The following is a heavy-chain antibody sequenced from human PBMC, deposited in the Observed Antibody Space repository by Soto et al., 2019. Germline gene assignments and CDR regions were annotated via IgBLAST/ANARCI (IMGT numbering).Heavy chain of an antibody. D-gene: IGHD3-9*01. CDR3: AKDRHPDGIWTFDY. CDR1: GFSFSGYT. V-gene: IGHV3-23*01. Sequence: PGGSLRLSCAASGFSFSGYTMNWVRQAQGKGLEWISGINGGGGTTYYADSVKGCFTISRDDSKNILYLQMNGPRAEDTAIYYCAKDRHPDGIWTFDYWGRGTLVTVSS. J-gene: IGHJ4*02. CDR2: INGGGGTT.